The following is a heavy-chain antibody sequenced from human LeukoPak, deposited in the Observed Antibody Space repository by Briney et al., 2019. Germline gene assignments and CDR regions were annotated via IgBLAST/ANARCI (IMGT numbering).Heavy chain of an antibody. Sequence: SETLSLTCTVSGGSISSYYWSWIRQPAGKGLEWIGRIYTSGSTNYNPSLKSRVTMSVDTSKNQFSLKLSSVTAADTAVYYCARSGNIVVVPAAKDAFDIWGQGTMVTVSS. CDR1: GGSISSYY. CDR3: ARSGNIVVVPAAKDAFDI. D-gene: IGHD2-2*01. V-gene: IGHV4-4*07. CDR2: IYTSGST. J-gene: IGHJ3*02.